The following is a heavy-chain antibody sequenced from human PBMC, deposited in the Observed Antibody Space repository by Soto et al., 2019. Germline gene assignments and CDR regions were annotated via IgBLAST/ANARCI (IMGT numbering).Heavy chain of an antibody. Sequence: SQTLSLTCAISGDSVSCNSAAWNWIRQSPSRGLEWLGRTYYRSKWYNDYAVSVKSRITINPDTSKNQFSLQLNSVTPEDTAVYYCARDRGVSGYGQSDYMDVWGKGTTVTVSS. CDR1: GDSVSCNSAA. J-gene: IGHJ6*03. V-gene: IGHV6-1*01. CDR3: ARDRGVSGYGQSDYMDV. D-gene: IGHD5-12*01. CDR2: TYYRSKWYN.